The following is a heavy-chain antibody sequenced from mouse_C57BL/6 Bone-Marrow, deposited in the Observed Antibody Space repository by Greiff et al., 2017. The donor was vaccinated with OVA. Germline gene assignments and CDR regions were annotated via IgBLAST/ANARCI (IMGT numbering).Heavy chain of an antibody. D-gene: IGHD1-1*01. CDR3: ASTYYYGSSPYFDY. Sequence: VQLQQSGPELVKPGASVKISCKASGYSFTDYNMNWVKQSNGKSLEWIGVINPNYGTTSYNQKFKGKATLTVNQSSSTAYMQLNSLTSEDSAVYYCASTYYYGSSPYFDYWGQGTTLTVSS. CDR1: GYSFTDYN. V-gene: IGHV1-39*01. J-gene: IGHJ2*01. CDR2: INPNYGTT.